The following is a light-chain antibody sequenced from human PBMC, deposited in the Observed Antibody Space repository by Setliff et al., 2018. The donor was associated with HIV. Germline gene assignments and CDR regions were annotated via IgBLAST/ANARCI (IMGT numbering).Light chain of an antibody. V-gene: IGLV1-40*01. CDR2: SFT. Sequence: QSVLTQPPSVSGAPGQRVTISCTGSSSNIGAGFDVHWYQQFPGTAPKLLIYSFTNRPSGVPDRFSGSKSGTSASLAIAGLQAEDEADYYCQSYDSSLSGDVFGTGTKGTVL. J-gene: IGLJ1*01. CDR1: SSNIGAGFD. CDR3: QSYDSSLSGDV.